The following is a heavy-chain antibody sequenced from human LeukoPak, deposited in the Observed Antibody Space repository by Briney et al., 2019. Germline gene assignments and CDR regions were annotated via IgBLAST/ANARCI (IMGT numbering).Heavy chain of an antibody. CDR3: AKQLGYCSDGSCYFPY. CDR1: GFTFSSYG. Sequence: GGSLRLSCAASGFTFSSYGMHWVRQAPGKGLEWVAVISYDGSNKYYADSVKGRFTISRDNSKSTLCLQMNSLRAEDTAVYYCAKQLGYCSDGSCYFPYWGQGTLVTVSS. J-gene: IGHJ4*02. D-gene: IGHD2-15*01. CDR2: ISYDGSNK. V-gene: IGHV3-30*18.